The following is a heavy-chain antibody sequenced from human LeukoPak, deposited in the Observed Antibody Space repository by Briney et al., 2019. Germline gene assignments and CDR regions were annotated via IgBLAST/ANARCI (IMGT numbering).Heavy chain of an antibody. CDR2: ISPYSGNT. D-gene: IGHD3-16*01. J-gene: IGHJ6*03. CDR3: ARDRDGFTLHTDV. Sequence: ASVQVSCKASGYTFTIYGISWVRQAPGQGLEWMGWISPYSGNTNYAQKLQGRVTMTTDTSTSTAYMELRSLRSDDTAVYYCARDRDGFTLHTDVWGKGTTVTVSS. V-gene: IGHV1-18*01. CDR1: GYTFTIYG.